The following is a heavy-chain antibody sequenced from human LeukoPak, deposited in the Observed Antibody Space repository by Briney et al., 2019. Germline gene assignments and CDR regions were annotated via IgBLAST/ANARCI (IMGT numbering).Heavy chain of an antibody. D-gene: IGHD2-21*01. CDR1: GYTFISYD. Sequence: ASVKVSCKASGYTFISYDINWVRQATGQGLEWMGWMNPNSGNTGYAQKFQGRVTMTRSTSINTAYMELSSLTFEDTAVYYCTRSVRNGHIDYWGQGTLVTVSS. CDR2: MNPNSGNT. CDR3: TRSVRNGHIDY. V-gene: IGHV1-8*01. J-gene: IGHJ4*02.